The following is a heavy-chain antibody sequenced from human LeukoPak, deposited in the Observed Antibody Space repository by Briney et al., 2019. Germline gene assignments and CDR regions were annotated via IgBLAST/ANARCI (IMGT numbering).Heavy chain of an antibody. CDR1: GFIFSSYS. CDR3: AREFKSGYGMWA. Sequence: GGSLILSCAASGFIFSSYSMNWVRQAPGKGLEWVSSITSSSDYIYYADSVKGRFTISRDNAENSLHLQMDSLRAEDTAVYYCAREFKSGYGMWAWGQGTLVTVSS. V-gene: IGHV3-21*01. CDR2: ITSSSDYI. D-gene: IGHD5-18*01. J-gene: IGHJ5*02.